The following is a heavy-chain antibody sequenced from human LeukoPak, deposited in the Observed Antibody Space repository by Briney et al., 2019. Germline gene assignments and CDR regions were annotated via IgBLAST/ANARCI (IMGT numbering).Heavy chain of an antibody. CDR3: ARVTKSMIGQPGRFDP. Sequence: ASVKVSCKAFGYTFIDYYMYWVRQVPGQGLEWMGWMNPNSGNTGYAQKFQGRVTITRNTSISTAYMELSSLRSEDTAVYYCARVTKSMIGQPGRFDPWGQGTLVTVSS. CDR2: MNPNSGNT. J-gene: IGHJ5*02. V-gene: IGHV1-8*03. D-gene: IGHD3-22*01. CDR1: GYTFIDYY.